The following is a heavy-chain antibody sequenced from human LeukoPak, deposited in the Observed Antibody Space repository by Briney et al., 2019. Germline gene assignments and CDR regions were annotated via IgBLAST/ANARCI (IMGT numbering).Heavy chain of an antibody. CDR1: GGSISSYY. D-gene: IGHD6-13*01. CDR3: ARSIAAAGTGYYYYYYYMDV. J-gene: IGHJ6*03. CDR2: IYHSGST. V-gene: IGHV4-59*01. Sequence: SETLSLTCTVSGGSISSYYWSWIRQPPGKGLEWIGYIYHSGSTNYNPSLKSRVTISVDTSKNQFSLKLSSVTAADTAVYYCARSIAAAGTGYYYYYYYMDVWGKGTTVTISS.